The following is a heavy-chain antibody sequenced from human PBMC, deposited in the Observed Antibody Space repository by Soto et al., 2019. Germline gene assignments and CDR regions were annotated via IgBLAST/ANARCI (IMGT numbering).Heavy chain of an antibody. J-gene: IGHJ4*02. Sequence: LTINCTSSWLPLHNSGMCVTWVRQPPGRALEWLARIDWDDDKYYSTSLKTRLTISKDTSKNQVVLTMTNMDPVDTATYYCARIRYYESGGSYIDYWGQGTPVTVSS. CDR2: IDWDDDK. CDR1: WLPLHNSGMC. D-gene: IGHD3-22*01. CDR3: ARIRYYESGGSYIDY. V-gene: IGHV2-70*11.